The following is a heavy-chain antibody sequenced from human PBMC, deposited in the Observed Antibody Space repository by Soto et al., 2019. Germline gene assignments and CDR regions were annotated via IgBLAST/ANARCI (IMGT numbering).Heavy chain of an antibody. CDR3: ARDPSEGRVGNWFES. CDR2: ISSSTSYV. Sequence: EVQLVESGGGQVKPGGSLRLSCAASGFTFSRYGMNWLRQAPGKGLEWVASISSSTSYVYYADSVKGRFSTSRDNAKNILYLEMYGLRTEDTAVYYCARDPSEGRVGNWFESWGQGTLVTVSS. J-gene: IGHJ5*01. V-gene: IGHV3-21*02. D-gene: IGHD2-2*01. CDR1: GFTFSRYG.